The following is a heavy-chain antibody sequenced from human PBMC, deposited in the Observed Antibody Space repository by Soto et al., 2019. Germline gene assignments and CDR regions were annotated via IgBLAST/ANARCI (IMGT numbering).Heavy chain of an antibody. CDR2: IIPIFGTA. J-gene: IGHJ4*02. CDR1: GGTFSSYA. V-gene: IGHV1-69*13. D-gene: IGHD2-2*01. Sequence: RASVKVSCKASGGTFSSYAISWVRQAPGQGLEWMGGIIPIFGTANYAQKFQGRVTITADESTSTAYMELSSLRSEDTAVYYCARTGYCSSTSCYIFDYWGQGTLVTVSS. CDR3: ARTGYCSSTSCYIFDY.